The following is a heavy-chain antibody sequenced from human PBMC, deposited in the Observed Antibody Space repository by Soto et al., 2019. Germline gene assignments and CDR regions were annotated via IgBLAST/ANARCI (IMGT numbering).Heavy chain of an antibody. CDR3: VKDESINWYSGHFRH. D-gene: IGHD6-13*01. J-gene: IGHJ1*01. Sequence: GGSLRLSCAASGFTFDDYAMHWVRQVPGKGLEWVSGINWNSGSIGYADSVKGRFAISRDNAKNSLHLQMNSLRAEDTAFYYCVKDESINWYSGHFRHWGQGTLVTVTS. CDR2: INWNSGSI. V-gene: IGHV3-9*01. CDR1: GFTFDDYA.